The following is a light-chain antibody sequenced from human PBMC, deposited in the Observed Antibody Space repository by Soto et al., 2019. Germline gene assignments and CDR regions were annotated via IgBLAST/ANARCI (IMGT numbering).Light chain of an antibody. V-gene: IGLV2-14*01. J-gene: IGLJ3*02. Sequence: QSALTQPASVSGSPGQSITISCTGTSNDVGGYNYVSWYQQHPGKAPQLIIYEVSNRPSGVSHRFSGSKSGDTASLTISGLQAEDEADYYCSSYTAFSTWVFGGGTKLTVL. CDR3: SSYTAFSTWV. CDR2: EVS. CDR1: SNDVGGYNY.